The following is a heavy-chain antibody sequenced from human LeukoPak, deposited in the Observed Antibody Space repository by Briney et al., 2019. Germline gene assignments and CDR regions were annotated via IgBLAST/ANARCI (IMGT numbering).Heavy chain of an antibody. CDR3: ARGQVVRDY. CDR1: GGSFSGYY. Sequence: SETLSLTCAVYGGSFSGYYWTWIRQSPGKGLEWIGEINHSGSINCNPSLKSRLTISVDTSKNQFPLNLTSVTAADTAVYYCARGQVVRDYWGQGTLVTVSS. CDR2: INHSGSI. D-gene: IGHD2-15*01. J-gene: IGHJ4*02. V-gene: IGHV4-34*01.